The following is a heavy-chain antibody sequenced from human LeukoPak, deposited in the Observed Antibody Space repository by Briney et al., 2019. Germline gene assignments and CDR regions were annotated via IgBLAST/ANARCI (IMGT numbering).Heavy chain of an antibody. CDR1: GFTFSSYD. Sequence: GGSLRLSCAASGFTFSSYDMHWVRQTTGKGLEWVAIIGTAGDTYYPGSVKGRFTVSRENAKNSSYLQMNSLRVEDTALYYCAREVTNRDGFDFWGQGTMVTVSS. V-gene: IGHV3-13*01. J-gene: IGHJ3*01. D-gene: IGHD4-17*01. CDR3: AREVTNRDGFDF. CDR2: IGTAGDT.